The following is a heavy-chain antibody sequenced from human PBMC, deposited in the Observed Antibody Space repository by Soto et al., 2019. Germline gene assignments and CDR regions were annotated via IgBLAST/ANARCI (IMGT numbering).Heavy chain of an antibody. Sequence: QVQLVQSGAELRKPGSSVQVSCKASGGTFYTYTFSWVRQAPGQGLEWMGSITPIYPTTNYAERFQGRLTITADGSTHTAYMDLTSLTSEDTAVYYCARIPRYRFPTSDDLDSWGQGTLVTVSS. CDR1: GGTFYTYT. CDR2: ITPIYPTT. D-gene: IGHD5-18*01. V-gene: IGHV1-69*15. CDR3: ARIPRYRFPTSDDLDS. J-gene: IGHJ4*02.